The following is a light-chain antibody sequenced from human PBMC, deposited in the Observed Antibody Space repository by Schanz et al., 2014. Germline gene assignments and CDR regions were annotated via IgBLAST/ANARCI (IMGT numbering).Light chain of an antibody. CDR3: AAWDDSLGRYV. V-gene: IGLV1-47*02. CDR1: SSNIGSNS. Sequence: QSVLTQPPSASEPPGQRVTISCSGSSSNIGSNSVYWYQQLPGTAPKLLIYSDNQRPSGVPDRFSGSKSGTSASLAISGLRSEDEADYYCAAWDDSLGRYVFGTGTKLTVL. J-gene: IGLJ1*01. CDR2: SDN.